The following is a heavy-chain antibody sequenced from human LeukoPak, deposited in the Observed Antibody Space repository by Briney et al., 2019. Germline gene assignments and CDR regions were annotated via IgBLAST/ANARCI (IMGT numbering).Heavy chain of an antibody. D-gene: IGHD2-15*01. CDR1: GYSFTSHY. J-gene: IGHJ2*01. CDR2: INPSGSST. CDR3: ATDTPNCSGGSCYSQRWYFDL. V-gene: IGHV1-46*01. Sequence: ASVKVSCKASGYSFTSHYMHWVRQAPGQGLEWLGLINPSGSSTIYAQKFQGRVTMTEDTSTDTAYMELSSLRSEDTAVYYCATDTPNCSGGSCYSQRWYFDLWGRGTLVTVSS.